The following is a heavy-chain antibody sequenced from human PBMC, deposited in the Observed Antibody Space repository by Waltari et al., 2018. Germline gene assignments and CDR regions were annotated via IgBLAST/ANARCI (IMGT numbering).Heavy chain of an antibody. V-gene: IGHV3-7*01. Sequence: EVQLVESGGGLVQPGGSLRLSCEVSGFSFSNYWMNWVRQAPGEGPGGVAKRNEKGSGIYHADSVKGRFTISRDNARNSLYLQMNSLRAEDTAVYYCASFGSNSANFWGQGIPVTVSS. CDR3: ASFGSNSANF. D-gene: IGHD6-13*01. CDR1: GFSFSNYW. J-gene: IGHJ4*02. CDR2: RNEKGSGI.